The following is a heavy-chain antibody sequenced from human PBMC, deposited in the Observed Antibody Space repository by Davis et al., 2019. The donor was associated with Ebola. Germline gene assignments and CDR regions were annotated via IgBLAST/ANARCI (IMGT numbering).Heavy chain of an antibody. J-gene: IGHJ4*02. V-gene: IGHV3-23*01. D-gene: IGHD1-26*01. CDR1: GFTVSSNY. CDR3: AKGPKSGSLDY. CDR2: ISGSGGST. Sequence: PGGSLRLSCAASGFTVSSNYMSWVRQAPGKGLEWVSAISGSGGSTYYADSVKGRFTISRDNSKNTLYLQMNSLRADDTAVYYCAKGPKSGSLDYWGQGTLVTVSS.